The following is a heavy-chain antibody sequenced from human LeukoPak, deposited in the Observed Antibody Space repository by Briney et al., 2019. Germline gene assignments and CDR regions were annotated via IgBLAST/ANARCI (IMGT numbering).Heavy chain of an antibody. CDR1: GYTFTSYY. Sequence: ASVKVSCKASGYTFTSYYMHWVRQAPGQGLEWMGIINPSGGSTSYAQKFQGRVTMTRDMSTSTVYMELSSLRSEDTAVYYCARALSSIAAAGGNWFDPWGLGTLVIVSS. CDR3: ARALSSIAAAGGNWFDP. V-gene: IGHV1-46*01. CDR2: INPSGGST. D-gene: IGHD6-13*01. J-gene: IGHJ5*02.